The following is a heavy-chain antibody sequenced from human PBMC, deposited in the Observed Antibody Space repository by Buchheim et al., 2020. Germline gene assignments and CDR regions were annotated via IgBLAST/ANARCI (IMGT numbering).Heavy chain of an antibody. J-gene: IGHJ4*02. CDR3: AREDHDSSGHDY. Sequence: EVQLVESGGGLVQPGGSLRLSCAASGFTFSTYSMNWVRQAPGKGLEWVSFISSSSSTKYYADSVKGRFTISRDNSKNTLYLQMNSLRAEDTAVYYCAREDHDSSGHDYWGQGTL. V-gene: IGHV3-48*01. CDR2: ISSSSSTK. CDR1: GFTFSTYS. D-gene: IGHD3-22*01.